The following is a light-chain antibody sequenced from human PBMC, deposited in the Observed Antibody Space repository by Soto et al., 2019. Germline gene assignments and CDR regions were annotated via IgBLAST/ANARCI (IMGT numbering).Light chain of an antibody. CDR2: EGS. CDR3: CSYAVSGTFVV. V-gene: IGLV2-23*03. Sequence: QSALTQPASVSGSPGQSITISCTGTSSDVGSYNLVSWYQHHPGKAPKLMIYEGSKRPSGVSNRFSGSKSGNTASLTISGLQAEDEADYYCCSYAVSGTFVVFGGGTKLTVL. J-gene: IGLJ2*01. CDR1: SSDVGSYNL.